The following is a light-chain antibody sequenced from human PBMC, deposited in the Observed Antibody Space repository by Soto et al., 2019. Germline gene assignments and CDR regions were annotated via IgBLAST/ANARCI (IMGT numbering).Light chain of an antibody. CDR2: EVS. CDR1: SSDVGDYNY. CDR3: AAWDDSLSGSWV. J-gene: IGLJ3*02. Sequence: QSALTQPASVSGSPGQSITISCTGTSSDVGDYNYVSWYQQHPGKAPKLMIYEVSNRPSGVSNRFSGSKSGNTASLTISGLQPEDEADYYCAAWDDSLSGSWVFGGGTKLTVL. V-gene: IGLV2-14*01.